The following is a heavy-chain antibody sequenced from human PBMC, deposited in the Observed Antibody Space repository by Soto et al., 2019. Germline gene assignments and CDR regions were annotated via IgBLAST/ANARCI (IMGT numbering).Heavy chain of an antibody. D-gene: IGHD5-12*01. Sequence: QVQLQQWGAGLLKPSETLSLTCAVYGGSFSXYXXXXXXXXXXXGXEWIGEINHSGSTNYNPSLKSRVTISVDTSKNQFSLKLSSVTAADTAVYYCARGVRWLQTLDYWGQGTLVTVSS. J-gene: IGHJ4*02. CDR2: INHSGST. V-gene: IGHV4-34*01. CDR3: ARGVRWLQTLDY. CDR1: GGSFSXYX.